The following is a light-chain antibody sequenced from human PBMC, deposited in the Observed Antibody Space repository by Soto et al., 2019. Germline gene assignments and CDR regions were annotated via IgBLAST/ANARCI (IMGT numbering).Light chain of an antibody. Sequence: VLTHPPSASGTPGQRVTISCSGSSSNIGSNTVNWYQQLPGTAPKLLIYSNSQRPSGVPDRFSGSKSGTSASLAISGLQSEDEADYYCAAWDDSLNGYVFGTGTKVTVL. CDR3: AAWDDSLNGYV. CDR1: SSNIGSNT. V-gene: IGLV1-44*01. CDR2: SNS. J-gene: IGLJ1*01.